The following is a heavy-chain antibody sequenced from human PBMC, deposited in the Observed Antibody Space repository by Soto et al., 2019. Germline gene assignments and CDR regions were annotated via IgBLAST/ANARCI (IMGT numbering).Heavy chain of an antibody. D-gene: IGHD2-15*01. CDR3: ARCYCSVGSCYTCLHCDL. CDR2: IGPYNGNT. Sequence: QVQLVQSGAEVKKPGASVKVSCKASGYTFNNYGISWVRQAPGQGLEWMGWIGPYNGNTDHAQNFQGRVTMTTDTSTNTAYMELMSMRSDDTALYYCARCYCSVGSCYTCLHCDLWGRGTLVTFSS. CDR1: GYTFNNYG. J-gene: IGHJ2*01. V-gene: IGHV1-18*01.